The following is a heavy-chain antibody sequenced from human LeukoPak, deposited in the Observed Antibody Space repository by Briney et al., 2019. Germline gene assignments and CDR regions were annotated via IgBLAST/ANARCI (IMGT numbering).Heavy chain of an antibody. D-gene: IGHD3-16*02. CDR1: GGSFSGYY. CDR2: INHSGST. V-gene: IGHV4-34*01. Sequence: PSETLSLTCAVYGGSFSGYYWSWIRQPPGEGLEWIGEINHSGSTNYNPSLKSRVTISVDTSKNQFSLKLSSVTAADTAVYYCARGNRYYDYVWGSYRRTEFDYWGQGTLVTVSS. CDR3: ARGNRYYDYVWGSYRRTEFDY. J-gene: IGHJ4*02.